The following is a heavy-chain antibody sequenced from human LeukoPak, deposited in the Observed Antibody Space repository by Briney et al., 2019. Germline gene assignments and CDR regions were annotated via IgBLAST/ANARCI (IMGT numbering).Heavy chain of an antibody. J-gene: IGHJ4*02. CDR3: ARGTLNYSGYNYMDFDY. Sequence: SETLSLTCAVYGGSFSGYYWTWIRQPPGKGLEWIGEINHSGSTTYNPSLKTRVTISVDTSKNQLSLKLSSVTAADTAVYYCARGTLNYSGYNYMDFDYWGQGTLVPVSS. D-gene: IGHD5-12*01. CDR1: GGSFSGYY. CDR2: INHSGST. V-gene: IGHV4-34*01.